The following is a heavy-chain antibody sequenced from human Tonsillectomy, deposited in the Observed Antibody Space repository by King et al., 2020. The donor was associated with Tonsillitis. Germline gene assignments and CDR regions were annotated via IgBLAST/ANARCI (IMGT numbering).Heavy chain of an antibody. D-gene: IGHD1/OR15-1a*01. Sequence: QLQESGPGLVKPSETLSLTCTVSGGSVSSTNYYWGWIRQPPGTGLEWIGSIYYSGSTYYNPSLKSRVTISLDTSKNQFSLRLSSVTAADTAVYYCAKQPQFFECFEIWGQGAMVTVSS. J-gene: IGHJ3*02. V-gene: IGHV4-39*07. CDR2: IYYSGST. CDR1: GGSVSSTNYY. CDR3: AKQPQFFECFEI.